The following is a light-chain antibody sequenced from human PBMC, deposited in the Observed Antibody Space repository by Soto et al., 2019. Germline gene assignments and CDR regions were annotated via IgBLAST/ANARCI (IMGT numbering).Light chain of an antibody. CDR3: QTWGSGFVV. Sequence: QSVLTQSPSASASLGASVKLTCTLSSGHSSYAIAWHQQRPEKGPRYLMKLNSDGSHSKGDGIPDRFSGSSSGAERYLTSSSLQSEDEAVYYCQTWGSGFVVFGGGTKVTVL. J-gene: IGLJ2*01. CDR2: LNSDGSH. CDR1: SGHSSYA. V-gene: IGLV4-69*01.